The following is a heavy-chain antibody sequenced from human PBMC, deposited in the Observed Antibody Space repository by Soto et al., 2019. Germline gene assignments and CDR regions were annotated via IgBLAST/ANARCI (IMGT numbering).Heavy chain of an antibody. D-gene: IGHD2-2*02. Sequence: PGGSLRLSCAASGFTFSNARMSWVRQAPGKGLEWVGRIKSKTDGGTTDYAAPVKGRFTISRDDSKNTLYLQMNSLKTEDTAVYYCTTVSCSSTSCYIGYFDYWGQGTLVTVSS. CDR1: GFTFSNAR. J-gene: IGHJ4*02. CDR2: IKSKTDGGTT. CDR3: TTVSCSSTSCYIGYFDY. V-gene: IGHV3-15*01.